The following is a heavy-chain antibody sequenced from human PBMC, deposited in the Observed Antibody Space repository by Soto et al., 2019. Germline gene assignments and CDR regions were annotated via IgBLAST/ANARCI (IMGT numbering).Heavy chain of an antibody. V-gene: IGHV4-30-2*01. Sequence: SETLSLTCAVSGGSISSGGYSWSWIRQPPGKGLEWIGYIYHSGSTYYNPSLKSRVTISVDTSKNQFSLKLSSVTAADTAVYYCARGRVVVVAATSRTGYYYGMDVWGQGTTVTVSS. D-gene: IGHD2-15*01. J-gene: IGHJ6*02. CDR2: IYHSGST. CDR1: GGSISSGGYS. CDR3: ARGRVVVVAATSRTGYYYGMDV.